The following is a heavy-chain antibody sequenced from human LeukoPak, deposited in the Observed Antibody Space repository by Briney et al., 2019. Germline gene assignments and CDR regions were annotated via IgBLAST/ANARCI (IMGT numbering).Heavy chain of an antibody. CDR3: AIGYCSGGSCYPHDY. J-gene: IGHJ4*02. D-gene: IGHD2-15*01. CDR1: GYTFTGYY. Sequence: GASVKVSCKASGYTFTGYYMHWVRQAPGQGLEWMGWINPNSGGTNYAQKFQGRVTMTRDTSISTAYMELSRLRSDDTAVYYCAIGYCSGGSCYPHDYWGQGTLVTVS. V-gene: IGHV1-2*02. CDR2: INPNSGGT.